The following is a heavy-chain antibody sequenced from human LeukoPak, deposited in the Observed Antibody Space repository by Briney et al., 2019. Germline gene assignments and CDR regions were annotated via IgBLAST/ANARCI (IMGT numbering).Heavy chain of an antibody. CDR2: IIPIFGTA. CDR3: ASRFWSDYYGLFDY. J-gene: IGHJ4*02. D-gene: IGHD3-3*01. V-gene: IGHV1-69*05. CDR1: GGTFSSYA. Sequence: SVKVSCKASGGTFSSYAISWVRQAPGQGPEWMGGIIPIFGTANYAQKFQGRVTITTDESTSTAYMELSSLRSEDTAVYYCASRFWSDYYGLFDYWGQGTLVTVSS.